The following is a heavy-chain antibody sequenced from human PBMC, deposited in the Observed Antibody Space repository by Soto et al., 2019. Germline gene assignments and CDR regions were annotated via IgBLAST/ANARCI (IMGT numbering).Heavy chain of an antibody. CDR3: ARDYRVLGIAARPNWFDP. CDR2: ISDDGSNK. V-gene: IGHV3-30-3*01. CDR1: GFTFSSYA. D-gene: IGHD6-6*01. Sequence: GGSLRLSCAASGFTFSSYAMHWVRQAPGKGLEWVAIISDDGSNKYNADSVKGRFTISRDNSRNTLFLQMNSLRAEDTAVYYCARDYRVLGIAARPNWFDPWGQGTLVTVSS. J-gene: IGHJ5*02.